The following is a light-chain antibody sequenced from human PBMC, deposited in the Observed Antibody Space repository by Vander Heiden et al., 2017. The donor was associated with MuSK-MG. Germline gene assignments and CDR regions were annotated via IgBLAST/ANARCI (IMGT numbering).Light chain of an antibody. CDR1: KLGDKY. V-gene: IGLV3-1*01. Sequence: SYELTQPPSVSVSPGQTASITCSGEKLGDKYACWYQQKPGQSPVLVIYQDSKRPSGIPERFSGSNSGNTATLTISGTQAMDEADYYCQAWDSSTVGLGGGTKLT. CDR2: QDS. J-gene: IGLJ2*01. CDR3: QAWDSSTVG.